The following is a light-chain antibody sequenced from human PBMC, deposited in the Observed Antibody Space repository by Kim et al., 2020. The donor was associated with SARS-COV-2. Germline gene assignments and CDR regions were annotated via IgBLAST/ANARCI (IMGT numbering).Light chain of an antibody. CDR3: KQFKSYLGT. V-gene: IGKV1-13*02. Sequence: SSSVGDRVTITGRESQGISSALVWYQQKPAKAPNLLIYDASSLESGVPSRFSGSGSGTEFTLTISSLRPEDFATYNCKQFKSYLGTFGQGTKLEI. J-gene: IGKJ2*01. CDR1: QGISSA. CDR2: DAS.